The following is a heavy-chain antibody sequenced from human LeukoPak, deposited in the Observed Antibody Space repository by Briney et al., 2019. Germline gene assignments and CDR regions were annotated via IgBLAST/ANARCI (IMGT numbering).Heavy chain of an antibody. CDR1: GGTFSSYA. CDR3: AGGLYGDYDLDY. D-gene: IGHD4-17*01. J-gene: IGHJ4*02. CDR2: IIPIFGTA. Sequence: ASVKVSCKASGGTFSSYAISWVRHAPGQGPESTAGIIPIFGTANYAQKFKGRVTITADESTSTAYMELSSLRSEDTAVYYCAGGLYGDYDLDYWGQGTLVTVSS. V-gene: IGHV1-69*01.